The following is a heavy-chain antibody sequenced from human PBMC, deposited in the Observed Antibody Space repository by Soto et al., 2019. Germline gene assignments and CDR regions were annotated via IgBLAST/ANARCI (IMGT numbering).Heavy chain of an antibody. D-gene: IGHD6-19*01. CDR3: AKDHSSGWYQVAFDI. J-gene: IGHJ3*02. CDR2: ISWNSGSI. CDR1: GFTFDDYA. V-gene: IGHV3-9*01. Sequence: EVQLVESGGGLVQPGRSLRLSCAASGFTFDDYAMHWVRQAPGKGLEWVSGISWNSGSIGYADSVKGRFTISRDNAKNYLYLQMNSLRAEDTALYYCAKDHSSGWYQVAFDIWGQGTMVTVSS.